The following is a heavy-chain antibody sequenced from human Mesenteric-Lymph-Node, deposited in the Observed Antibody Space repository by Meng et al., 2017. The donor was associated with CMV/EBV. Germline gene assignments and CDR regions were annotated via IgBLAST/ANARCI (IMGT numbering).Heavy chain of an antibody. V-gene: IGHV1-2*02. CDR2: IHPNGGTT. CDR3: ARLLIGYSYGYEGFDY. Sequence: ASVKVSCKASGYSFTAYCIHWIRQSPGQGLEWVGWIHPNGGTTNYAHNFQGRVTMTRDTSISTAYMELSRLRSDDTAVYYCARLLIGYSYGYEGFDYWGQGTLVTVSS. CDR1: GYSFTAYC. D-gene: IGHD5-18*01. J-gene: IGHJ4*02.